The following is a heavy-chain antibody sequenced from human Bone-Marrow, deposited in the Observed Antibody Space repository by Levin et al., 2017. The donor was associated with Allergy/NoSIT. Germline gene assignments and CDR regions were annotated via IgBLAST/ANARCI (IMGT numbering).Heavy chain of an antibody. CDR2: LDYTGRT. Sequence: SQTLSLPCAVSCVSVSSGSYHWSWIRQAPGKGLEWIGFLDYTGRTNYNPSLKSRVTISVDTSKNQFSLRLRSLTAADTAVYYCARYYSGSYYGWIDPWGQGRLVIVSS. V-gene: IGHV4-61*01. CDR3: ARYYSGSYYGWIDP. D-gene: IGHD1-26*01. J-gene: IGHJ5*02. CDR1: CVSVSSGSYH.